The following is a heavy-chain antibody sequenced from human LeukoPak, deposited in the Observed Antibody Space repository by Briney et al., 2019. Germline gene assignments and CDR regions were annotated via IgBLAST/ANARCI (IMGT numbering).Heavy chain of an antibody. Sequence: GTSLRLSCAASGFTFSSYAIHWVRQAPGKGLEWVAVISFDGTDAFYADSVKGRFTISRDNSKNTLYLQMNSLRAEDTAVYYCAKPSIVGANDAFDIWGQGTMVTVSS. CDR3: AKPSIVGANDAFDI. D-gene: IGHD1-26*01. J-gene: IGHJ3*02. CDR2: ISFDGTDA. CDR1: GFTFSSYA. V-gene: IGHV3-30*04.